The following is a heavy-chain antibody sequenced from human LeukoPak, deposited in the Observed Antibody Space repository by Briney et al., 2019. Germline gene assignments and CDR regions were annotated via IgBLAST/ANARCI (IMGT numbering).Heavy chain of an antibody. J-gene: IGHJ4*02. CDR1: GGTFSSYA. V-gene: IGHV1-18*01. Sequence: ASVKVSCKASGGTFSSYAISWVRQAPGQGLEWMGWISAYNGNTNYAQKLQGRVTMTTDTSTSTAYMELRSLRSDDTAVYYCARAPITMVRGVILDFDYWGQGTLVTVSS. CDR2: ISAYNGNT. D-gene: IGHD3-10*01. CDR3: ARAPITMVRGVILDFDY.